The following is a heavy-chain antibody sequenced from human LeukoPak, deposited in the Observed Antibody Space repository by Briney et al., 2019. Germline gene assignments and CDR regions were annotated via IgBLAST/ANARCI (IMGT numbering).Heavy chain of an antibody. CDR3: ARDLRTGKRNWFDP. D-gene: IGHD1-1*01. CDR1: GYSISSGYY. J-gene: IGHJ5*02. Sequence: SETLSLTCAVSGYSISSGYYWGWIRQPPGKGLEWIESIYHSGSTYYNPSLKSRVTISVDTSKNQFSLKLSSVTAADTAVYYCARDLRTGKRNWFDPWGQGTLVTVSS. V-gene: IGHV4-38-2*02. CDR2: IYHSGST.